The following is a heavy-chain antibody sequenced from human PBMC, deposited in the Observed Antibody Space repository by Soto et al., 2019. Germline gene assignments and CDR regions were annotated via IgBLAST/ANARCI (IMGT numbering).Heavy chain of an antibody. J-gene: IGHJ5*02. CDR1: NGSINSSISY. V-gene: IGHV4-39*01. CDR3: ARGFRGFDP. CDR2: IYYNGNT. Sequence: SETLSLTCTVSNGSINSSISYWGWIRQPPGGGLAWIGSIYYNGNTYYNPSLKSRITINPDTSKNQFSLQLNSTTPEDTAVYYCARGFRGFDPWGQGTLVTVSS. D-gene: IGHD3-10*01.